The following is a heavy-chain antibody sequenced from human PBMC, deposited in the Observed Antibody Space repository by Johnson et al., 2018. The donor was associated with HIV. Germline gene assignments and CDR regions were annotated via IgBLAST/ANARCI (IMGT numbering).Heavy chain of an antibody. V-gene: IGHV3-20*04. D-gene: IGHD6-6*01. J-gene: IGHJ3*02. CDR3: ARVTGGYYSSSFGNAFDI. CDR1: GFTFDDYG. Sequence: VQLVESGGGVVRPGGSPRLSCAASGFTFDDYGMNWVRQAPGKGLEWVSGINWSGDTIGYADSVKGRITISRDNAKNSLYLRMNNLRVEDTALYYCARVTGGYYSSSFGNAFDIWGQGTMVTVSS. CDR2: INWSGDTI.